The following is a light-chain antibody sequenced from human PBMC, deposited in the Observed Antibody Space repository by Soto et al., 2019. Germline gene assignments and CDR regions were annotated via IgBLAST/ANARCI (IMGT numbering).Light chain of an antibody. CDR2: DAS. CDR3: QQRSNWPLT. Sequence: EIVLTQSPATLSLSPGERATLSCRASQSVSTYLAWYRQKPGQAPRLLIYDASNRAPGIPARFSGSGSGTDFTLTISSLEPEDCAVYYCQQRSNWPLTFGGGTRVEIK. V-gene: IGKV3-11*01. CDR1: QSVSTY. J-gene: IGKJ4*01.